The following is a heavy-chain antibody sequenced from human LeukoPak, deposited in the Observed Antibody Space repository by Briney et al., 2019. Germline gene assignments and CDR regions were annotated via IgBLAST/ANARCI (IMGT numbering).Heavy chain of an antibody. CDR2: INPSGGSP. CDR1: GYTFTNFY. V-gene: IGHV1-46*01. J-gene: IGHJ5*02. D-gene: IGHD3-10*01. CDR3: ARGGYGSGSYVWFDP. Sequence: VASVKVSCKASGYTFTNFYMHWLRQAPGQGLEWMGIINPSGGSPTFAQKFQGRVTMTGDTSTSTVYMELSSLGSEDTAIYYRARGGYGSGSYVWFDPWGQGTLVTVSS.